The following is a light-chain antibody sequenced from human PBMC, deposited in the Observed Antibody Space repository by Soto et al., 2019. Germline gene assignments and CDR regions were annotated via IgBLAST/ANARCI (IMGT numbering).Light chain of an antibody. CDR2: DAS. V-gene: IGKV1-5*01. J-gene: IGKJ1*01. Sequence: DIQMTQSPSTLSASVGDRVTITCRASQSISRWVAWYQQKPGKAPKLLIYDASNLESGVPARFSGSGSGTEFTLTIRSLQPDDFATYYCQQYDSYRTFGQGTNVDIK. CDR3: QQYDSYRT. CDR1: QSISRW.